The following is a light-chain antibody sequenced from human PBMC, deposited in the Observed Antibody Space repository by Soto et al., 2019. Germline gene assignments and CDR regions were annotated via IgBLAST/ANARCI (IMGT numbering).Light chain of an antibody. J-gene: IGKJ1*01. CDR2: GAS. CDR3: QQYGSSPWT. CDR1: QIVSDNY. V-gene: IGKV3-20*01. Sequence: EIVLTHSPGTLSLSPGERATLSCRASQIVSDNYLAWYQQKHGQAPRVVVYGASSRATGVPDRFSASVSGTDGTITISRLEPEDGSVYYCQQYGSSPWTFGQGTKVDIK.